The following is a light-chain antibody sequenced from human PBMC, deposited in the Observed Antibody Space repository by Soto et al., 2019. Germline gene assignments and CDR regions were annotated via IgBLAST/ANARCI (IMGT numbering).Light chain of an antibody. CDR3: QQRSNWPRT. J-gene: IGKJ1*01. CDR1: QSVSSY. Sequence: EIVLTQSPATLSLFPGERATLSCRASQSVSSYLAWYQQKPGQAPRLLIYDASNRATGIPDRFSGSGSGTDFTLTISSLEPEDFATYYCQQRSNWPRTFGQGTKVEIK. V-gene: IGKV3-11*01. CDR2: DAS.